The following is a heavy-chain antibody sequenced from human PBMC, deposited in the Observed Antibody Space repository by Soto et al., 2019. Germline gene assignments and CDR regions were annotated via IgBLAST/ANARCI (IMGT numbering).Heavy chain of an antibody. CDR2: IIPIFGTA. Sequence: SVKVSCKASGGTFSSYAISWVRQAPGQGLEWMGGIIPIFGTANYAQKFQGRVTITADKSTSTAYMELSSLRSEDTAVYYCARAYNWNDGGYYYYYGMDVWGQGTTVTVSS. CDR1: GGTFSSYA. CDR3: ARAYNWNDGGYYYYYGMDV. V-gene: IGHV1-69*06. D-gene: IGHD1-20*01. J-gene: IGHJ6*02.